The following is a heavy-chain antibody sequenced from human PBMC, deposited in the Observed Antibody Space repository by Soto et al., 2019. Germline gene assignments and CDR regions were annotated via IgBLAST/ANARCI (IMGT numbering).Heavy chain of an antibody. CDR3: ARHSTSAPKDY. CDR1: GYSFTTYW. D-gene: IGHD3-10*01. CDR2: IYPGDSDT. J-gene: IGHJ4*01. V-gene: IGHV5-51*01. Sequence: LGESLKISCNGSGYSFTTYWISWVRQMPGKGLEWVGIIYPGDSDTRYSPSFEGHVTISVDKSISTAFLQWNSLKASDNAIYYCARHSTSAPKDYWGQGTLVTVSS.